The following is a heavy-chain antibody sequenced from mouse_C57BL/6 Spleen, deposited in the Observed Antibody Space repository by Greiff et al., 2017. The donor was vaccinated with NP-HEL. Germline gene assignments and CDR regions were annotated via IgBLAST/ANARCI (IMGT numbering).Heavy chain of an antibody. CDR3: ARPPDGYYVNAWFAY. J-gene: IGHJ3*01. V-gene: IGHV5-12*01. CDR1: GFTFSDYY. CDR2: ISNGGGST. D-gene: IGHD2-3*01. Sequence: EVKLVESGGGLVQPGGSLKLSCAASGFTFSDYYMYWVRQTPEKRLEWVAYISNGGGSTYYPDTVKGRFTISRDNAKNTLYLQMSRLKSEDTAMYYCARPPDGYYVNAWFAYWGQGTLVTVSA.